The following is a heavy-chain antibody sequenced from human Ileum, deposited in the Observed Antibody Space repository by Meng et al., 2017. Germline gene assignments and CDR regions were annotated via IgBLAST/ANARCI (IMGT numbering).Heavy chain of an antibody. Sequence: GESLKISCRGSGYSFTTYWIGWVRQMPGKGLECMGIIYPGDSDTRYSPSFQGQVSISVDKSITTAYLQWSSLKASDTAMYYCARLARYGSRLGFEFWGQGTLVTVSS. CDR1: GYSFTTYW. J-gene: IGHJ4*02. V-gene: IGHV5-51*01. CDR2: IYPGDSDT. D-gene: IGHD6-13*01. CDR3: ARLARYGSRLGFEF.